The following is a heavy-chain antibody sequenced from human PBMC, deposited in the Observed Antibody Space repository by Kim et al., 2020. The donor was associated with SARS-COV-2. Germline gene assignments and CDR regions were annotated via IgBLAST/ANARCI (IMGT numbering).Heavy chain of an antibody. V-gene: IGHV3-43*01. Sequence: GRFTISRDNSKNSLYLQMNSLRTEDTALYYCAKATRLGYCSGGSCYPLDYWGQGTLVTVSS. CDR3: AKATRLGYCSGGSCYPLDY. D-gene: IGHD2-15*01. J-gene: IGHJ4*02.